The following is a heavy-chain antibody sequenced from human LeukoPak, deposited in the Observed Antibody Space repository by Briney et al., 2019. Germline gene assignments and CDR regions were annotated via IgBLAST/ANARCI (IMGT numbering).Heavy chain of an antibody. D-gene: IGHD6-6*01. CDR2: INHSGST. V-gene: IGHV4-34*01. CDR1: GGSFSGYY. Sequence: PSETLSLTCAVYGGSFSGYYWSWIRQPPGKGLEWIGEINHSGSTNYNPSLKSRVTISVDTSKNQFSLKLSSVTAADTAVYYCATRRVYRSSPTAAFDIWGQGTMVTVSS. CDR3: ATRRVYRSSPTAAFDI. J-gene: IGHJ3*02.